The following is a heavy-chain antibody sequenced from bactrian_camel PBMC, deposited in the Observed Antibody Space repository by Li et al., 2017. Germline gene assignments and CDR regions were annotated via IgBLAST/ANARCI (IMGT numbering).Heavy chain of an antibody. Sequence: HVQLVESGGGLVQPGGSLRLSCAASGFTFSSYFVSWVRQAPGKGLECVSTIYSDGSNTDYADSVKDRFAISQDNAESTNTVYLQINDLKPEDTAMYYCAADFFVPWRGCIGVSDSDRFNYWGQGTQVTVS. J-gene: IGHJ4*01. CDR1: GFTFSSYF. D-gene: IGHD1*01. V-gene: IGHV3-2*01. CDR2: IYSDGSNT. CDR3: AADFFVPWRGCIGVSDSDRFNY.